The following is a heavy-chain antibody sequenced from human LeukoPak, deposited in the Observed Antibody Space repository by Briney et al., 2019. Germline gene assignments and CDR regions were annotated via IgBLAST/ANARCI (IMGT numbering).Heavy chain of an antibody. J-gene: IGHJ6*03. CDR3: ARDGLNSSSSEDYYYYYYMDV. Sequence: LGGSLRLSCAASGFTFSSYSMNWVRQAPGKGLEWVSSISSSSSYIYYADSVKGRFTISRDNAKNSLYLQMNSLRAEDTAVYYCARDGLNSSSSEDYYYYYYMDVWGKGITVTVSS. CDR2: ISSSSSYI. V-gene: IGHV3-21*01. CDR1: GFTFSSYS. D-gene: IGHD6-6*01.